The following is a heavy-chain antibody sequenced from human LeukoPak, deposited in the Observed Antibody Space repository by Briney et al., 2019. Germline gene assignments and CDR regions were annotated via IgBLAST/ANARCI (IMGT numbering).Heavy chain of an antibody. CDR1: GGSISNLDYY. CDR3: ARRGFSSGYFDF. CDR2: IYTSGGT. V-gene: IGHV4-61*02. Sequence: SETLSLTCTVSGGSISNLDYYWTWIRQPAGKRLEWIGRIYTSGGTNYNPSLKSRVTMSVDKSKNQISLNLASLTAADAALYSFARRGFSSGYFDFWGPGTLVTVSS. J-gene: IGHJ4*03. D-gene: IGHD6-6*01.